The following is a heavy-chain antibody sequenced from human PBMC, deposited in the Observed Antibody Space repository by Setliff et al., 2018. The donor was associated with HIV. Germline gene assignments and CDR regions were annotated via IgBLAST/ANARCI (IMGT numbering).Heavy chain of an antibody. CDR1: GGSIDSGNYD. J-gene: IGHJ5*01. CDR3: VRSGCNGNICYDSRGWLDS. D-gene: IGHD5-12*01. CDR2: IYTRGST. Sequence: SETLSLTCTVSGGSIDSGNYDWNWVRQPGGKGLEWIGRIYTRGSTKYSPTFESRVTMSLDTSKNQFSPNLRSVTAADTALYYCVRSGCNGNICYDSRGWLDSWGQGTQVTV. V-gene: IGHV4-61*02.